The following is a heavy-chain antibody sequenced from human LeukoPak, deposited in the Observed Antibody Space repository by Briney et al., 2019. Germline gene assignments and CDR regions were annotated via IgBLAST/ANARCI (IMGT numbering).Heavy chain of an antibody. CDR1: GYTFTSYG. CDR3: ARDSFRIAAAGRGDGFDI. CDR2: ISAYNGNT. Sequence: GASVKVSCTASGYTFTSYGISWVRQAPGPGLEWMGWISAYNGNTNYAQKLQGRVTMTTDTSTSTAYMELRSLRSDDTAVYYCARDSFRIAAAGRGDGFDIWGQGTMVTVSS. D-gene: IGHD6-13*01. V-gene: IGHV1-18*01. J-gene: IGHJ3*02.